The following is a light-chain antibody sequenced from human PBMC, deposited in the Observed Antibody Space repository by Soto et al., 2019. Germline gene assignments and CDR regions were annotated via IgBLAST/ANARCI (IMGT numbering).Light chain of an antibody. CDR1: QRVGSN. J-gene: IGKJ1*01. CDR3: QQYSDWPPT. CDR2: GAS. V-gene: IGKV3-15*01. Sequence: DIVLTQTPVTHSSSPGHTTNLCCXXSQRVGSNYLAWYQQKPGQAPRLLINGASTRATGIPARFSGSGSGTEFSLTISSLQSEDFAVYYCQQYSDWPPTFGQGTKVDI.